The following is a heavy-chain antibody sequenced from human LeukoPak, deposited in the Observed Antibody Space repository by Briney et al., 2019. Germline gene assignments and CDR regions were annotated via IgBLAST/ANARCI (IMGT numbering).Heavy chain of an antibody. D-gene: IGHD4-11*01. CDR3: ARDRDSNWYPYHDH. V-gene: IGHV3-7*03. CDR1: GFTFTNYW. Sequence: GGSLRLSCAASGFTFTNYWMSWVRQAPGKGLEWLANIKQDGSQKYYVDSVKGRFTISRDNARNSLYLQMNSLGAEDTAVYYCARDRDSNWYPYHDHWSQGTLVSVSS. J-gene: IGHJ4*02. CDR2: IKQDGSQK.